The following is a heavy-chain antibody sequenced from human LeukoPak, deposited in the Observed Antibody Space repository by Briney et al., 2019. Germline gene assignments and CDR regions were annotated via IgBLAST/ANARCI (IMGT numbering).Heavy chain of an antibody. V-gene: IGHV3-23*01. Sequence: GGSLRLSCAASGFTFSSYAMSWVRQAPGKGLEWVSAISGSGGSTYYADSVKGRFTISRDNSKNTLYLQMNSLRAEDTAVYYCAKDSGFGELRADYGMDVWGQGTTVTVSS. CDR2: ISGSGGST. CDR3: AKDSGFGELRADYGMDV. J-gene: IGHJ6*02. D-gene: IGHD3-10*01. CDR1: GFTFSSYA.